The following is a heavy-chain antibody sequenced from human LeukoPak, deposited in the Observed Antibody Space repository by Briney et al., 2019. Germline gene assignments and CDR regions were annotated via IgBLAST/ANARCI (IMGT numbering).Heavy chain of an antibody. D-gene: IGHD4-17*01. J-gene: IGHJ5*02. CDR3: ASGDYGDYGGLDP. CDR2: IYYSGST. Sequence: SETLSLTCTVSGGSISSSSYYWGWIRQPPGKGLEWIGSIYYSGSTYYNPSLKSRVTISVDTSKNQFSLKLSSVTAADTAVYYCASGDYGDYGGLDPWGQGTLVTVSS. V-gene: IGHV4-39*01. CDR1: GGSISSSSYY.